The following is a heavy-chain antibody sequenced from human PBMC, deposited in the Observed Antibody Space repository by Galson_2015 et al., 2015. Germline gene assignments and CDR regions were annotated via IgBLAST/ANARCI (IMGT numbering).Heavy chain of an antibody. CDR3: ARGRGYSSGSFDS. CDR1: GASISSYY. D-gene: IGHD5-18*01. V-gene: IGHV4-59*01. J-gene: IGHJ4*02. CDR2: IYYSGTT. Sequence: ETLSLTCTVSGASISSYYWNWIRQPPGKGLEWIGFIYYSGTTNYSPSLKSRVTMSVDTSKNQFSLKLSSVTAADTAVYYCARGRGYSSGSFDSWGQGTLVTVSS.